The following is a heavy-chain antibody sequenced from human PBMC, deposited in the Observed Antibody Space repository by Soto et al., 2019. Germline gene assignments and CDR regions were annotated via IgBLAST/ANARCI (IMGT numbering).Heavy chain of an antibody. CDR3: AREVGATSIADY. CDR2: IYYSGST. J-gene: IGHJ4*02. Sequence: SETLSLTCTVSGGSVSSGSYYWSWIRQPPGKGLEWIGYIYYSGSTNYNPSPKSRVTISVDTSKNQFSLKLSSVTAADTAVYYCAREVGATSIADYWGQGTLVTVSS. V-gene: IGHV4-61*01. D-gene: IGHD1-26*01. CDR1: GGSVSSGSYY.